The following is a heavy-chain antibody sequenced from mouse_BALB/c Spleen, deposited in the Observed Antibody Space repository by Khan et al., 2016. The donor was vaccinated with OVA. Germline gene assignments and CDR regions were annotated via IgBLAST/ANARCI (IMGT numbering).Heavy chain of an antibody. D-gene: IGHD1-1*01. CDR1: GDSITSGF. CDR2: ITYSGNT. J-gene: IGHJ4*01. CDR3: ARSYGSWAMDY. Sequence: EVELVESGPSLVKPSQTLSLTCSVTGDSITSGFWNWIRKFPGNKFEYLGYITYSGNTYYNPSLKSRISITRDTSKSQCYPQLNSVTTEDTATYYCARSYGSWAMDYWGQGTSVTVSS. V-gene: IGHV3-8*02.